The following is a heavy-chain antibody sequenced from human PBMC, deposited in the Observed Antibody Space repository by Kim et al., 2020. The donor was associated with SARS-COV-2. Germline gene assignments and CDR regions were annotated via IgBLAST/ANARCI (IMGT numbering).Heavy chain of an antibody. V-gene: IGHV4-30-2*01. CDR1: GGSISSNGYS. CDR2: IYHDGST. Sequence: SETLSLTCVVSGGSISSNGYSWNWIRQPPGKGLEWIGYIYHDGSTDYNLSLKSRLTMSVDRSKNQFSLRLTSVTAADTAVYYCVREVDSHWYFDLWGRGTLVTVSP. CDR3: VREVDSHWYFDL. J-gene: IGHJ2*01. D-gene: IGHD5-12*01.